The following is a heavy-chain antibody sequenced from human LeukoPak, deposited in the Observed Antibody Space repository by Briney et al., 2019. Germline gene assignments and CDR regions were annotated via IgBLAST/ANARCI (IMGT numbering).Heavy chain of an antibody. J-gene: IGHJ4*02. V-gene: IGHV3-20*04. CDR2: INWNGGST. CDR1: GGSISSGDYY. Sequence: PSETLSLTCTVSGGSISSGDYYWTWIRQPPGKGLEWVSGINWNGGSTGYADSVKGRFTISRDNAKNSLYLQMNSLRAEDTALYYCAREYLKYYDFWSGYTYWGQGTLVAVSS. D-gene: IGHD3-3*01. CDR3: AREYLKYYDFWSGYTY.